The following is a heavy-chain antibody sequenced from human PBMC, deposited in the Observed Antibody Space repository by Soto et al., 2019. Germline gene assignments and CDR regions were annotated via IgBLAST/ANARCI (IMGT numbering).Heavy chain of an antibody. D-gene: IGHD3-3*02. Sequence: EVQLVESGGGLVQPGGSLKLSCAASGFTFSGSAMHWVRQASGKGLEWVGRIRSKANSYATAYAASVKGRFTISRDDSKNTGYLQMNSLKTEDTAVYYCTRDHFWSGYPPRDYWGQGTLVTVSS. CDR2: IRSKANSYAT. CDR1: GFTFSGSA. V-gene: IGHV3-73*01. J-gene: IGHJ4*02. CDR3: TRDHFWSGYPPRDY.